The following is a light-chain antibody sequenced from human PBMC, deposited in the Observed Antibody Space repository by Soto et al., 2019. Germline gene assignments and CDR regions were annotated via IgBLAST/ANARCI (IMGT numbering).Light chain of an antibody. Sequence: SYELTQRPSVSVSPGQTASITCSGDKLGDKYARWYQQKPGQSPVLVIYQDSKRPSGIPERFSGSNSGNTATLTISGTQAMDEADYYCQAWDSSTVVFGGGTKLTVL. CDR3: QAWDSSTVV. J-gene: IGLJ2*01. CDR1: KLGDKY. CDR2: QDS. V-gene: IGLV3-1*01.